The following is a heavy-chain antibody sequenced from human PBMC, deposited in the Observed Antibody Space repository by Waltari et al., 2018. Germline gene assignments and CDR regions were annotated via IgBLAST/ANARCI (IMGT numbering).Heavy chain of an antibody. D-gene: IGHD3-10*01. J-gene: IGHJ4*02. CDR1: GFNFKTYG. CDR3: AKDGRAWFGSGISHFES. Sequence: QVQLVESGGGVVQPGKSVRLSCAASGFNFKTYGMHWVRQAPGNGLEWVAVIAYDGRNKFYVDAVKGRFSISRDDSKTTVYLQMNDLRPEDTATYYCAKDGRAWFGSGISHFESWGQGTLVTVSS. CDR2: IAYDGRNK. V-gene: IGHV3-30*18.